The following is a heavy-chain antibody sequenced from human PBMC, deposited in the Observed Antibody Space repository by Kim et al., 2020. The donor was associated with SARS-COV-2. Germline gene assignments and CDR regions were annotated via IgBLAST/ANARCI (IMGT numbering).Heavy chain of an antibody. Sequence: ASVKVSCKASGYTFTGYYMHWVRQAPGQGLEWMGRINPNSGGTNYAQKFQGRVTMTRDTSISTAYMELSRLRSDDTAVYYCARGSLSGSYLSVSDFDYWGQGTLVTVSS. J-gene: IGHJ4*02. CDR2: INPNSGGT. CDR1: GYTFTGYY. D-gene: IGHD1-26*01. V-gene: IGHV1-2*06. CDR3: ARGSLSGSYLSVSDFDY.